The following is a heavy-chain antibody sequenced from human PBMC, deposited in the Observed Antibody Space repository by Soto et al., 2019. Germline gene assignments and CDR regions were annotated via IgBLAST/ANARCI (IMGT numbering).Heavy chain of an antibody. CDR2: IYYSGST. D-gene: IGHD4-17*01. J-gene: IGHJ5*02. CDR3: ARVLQGDYVAVDP. V-gene: IGHV4-59*01. CDR1: GGSISSYY. Sequence: SETLSLTCTVSGGSISSYYWSWIRQPPGKGLEWIGYIYYSGSTNYNPSLKSRVTISVDTSKNQFSLKLSSVTAADTAVYYCARVLQGDYVAVDPWGQGTLVTVSS.